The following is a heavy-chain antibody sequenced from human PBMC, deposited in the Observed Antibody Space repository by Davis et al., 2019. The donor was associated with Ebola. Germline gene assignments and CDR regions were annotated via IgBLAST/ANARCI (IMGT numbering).Heavy chain of an antibody. CDR3: ARGIAKYYDFWSGSPYNWFDP. V-gene: IGHV3-30*04. CDR2: ISYDGSNK. J-gene: IGHJ5*02. CDR1: GFTFSSYA. D-gene: IGHD3-3*01. Sequence: GESLKISCAASGFTFSSYAMHWVRQAPGKGLEWVAVISYDGSNKYSADSVKGRFTISRDNSKNSLYLQMNSLRAEDTAVYYCARGIAKYYDFWSGSPYNWFDPWGQGTLVTVSS.